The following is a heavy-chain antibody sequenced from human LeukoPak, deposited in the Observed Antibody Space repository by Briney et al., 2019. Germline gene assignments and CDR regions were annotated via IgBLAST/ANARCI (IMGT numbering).Heavy chain of an antibody. D-gene: IGHD2/OR15-2a*01. Sequence: GGSLRLSCAASGFTFSSYGMHWVRQAPGKGLEWVAFIRYDGSNKYYADSVKGRFTISRDNSKNTLYLQMNSLRAEDTAVYYCAKPTIHQLLSILDYWGQGTLVTVSS. CDR2: IRYDGSNK. V-gene: IGHV3-30*02. CDR1: GFTFSSYG. CDR3: AKPTIHQLLSILDY. J-gene: IGHJ4*02.